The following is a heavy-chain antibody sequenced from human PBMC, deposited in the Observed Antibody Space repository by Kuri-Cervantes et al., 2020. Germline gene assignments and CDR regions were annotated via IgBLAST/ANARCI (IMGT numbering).Heavy chain of an antibody. CDR1: GGTFSSYT. Sequence: SVKVSCKASGGTFSSYTISWVRQAPGQGLEWMGRIIPILGIANYAQKFQGRVTITADKSTSTACMELSSLRSEDTAVYYCAMAKGSGSYRDIWGQGTMVTVSS. CDR3: AMAKGSGSYRDI. D-gene: IGHD3-10*01. J-gene: IGHJ3*02. CDR2: IIPILGIA. V-gene: IGHV1-69*02.